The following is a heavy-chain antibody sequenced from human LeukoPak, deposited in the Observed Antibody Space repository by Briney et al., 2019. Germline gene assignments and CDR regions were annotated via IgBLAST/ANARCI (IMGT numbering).Heavy chain of an antibody. V-gene: IGHV4-30-4*01. Sequence: SETLSLTCTVSGGSISSGDYYWSWIRQPPGKGLEWIGYIYYSGSTYYNPSLKSRVTISVDTSKNHFSLKLSSVTAADTAVYYCARDLLNEGNHLDYWGQGTLVTVSS. CDR2: IYYSGST. J-gene: IGHJ4*02. D-gene: IGHD4-23*01. CDR1: GGSISSGDYY. CDR3: ARDLLNEGNHLDY.